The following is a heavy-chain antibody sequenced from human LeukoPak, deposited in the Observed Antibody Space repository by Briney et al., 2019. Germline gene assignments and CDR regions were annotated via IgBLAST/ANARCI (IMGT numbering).Heavy chain of an antibody. J-gene: IGHJ4*02. CDR2: ISGSADNT. CDR3: AKQGFGC. V-gene: IGHV3-23*01. Sequence: PGGSLRFSCTASGLTLSSYAMSWVRQAPGEGLEWVSTISGSADNTNYAEAVKGRFTISRDNSKNTMYLQMNSLRAEDTAVYYCAKQGFGCWGQGTLVTVSS. CDR1: GLTLSSYA.